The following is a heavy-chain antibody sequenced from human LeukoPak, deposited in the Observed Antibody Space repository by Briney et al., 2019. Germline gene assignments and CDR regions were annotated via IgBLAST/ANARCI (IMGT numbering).Heavy chain of an antibody. CDR1: GGSFSGYY. V-gene: IGHV4-34*01. Sequence: SETLSLTCAVYGGSFSGYYGSWIRQPPGKGLEWIGEINHSGSTNYNPSLKSRVTISVDTSKNQFSLKLSSMTAADTAVYYCAGARDYGDYEGAFDIWGQGTMVTVSS. CDR3: AGARDYGDYEGAFDI. J-gene: IGHJ3*02. CDR2: INHSGST. D-gene: IGHD4-17*01.